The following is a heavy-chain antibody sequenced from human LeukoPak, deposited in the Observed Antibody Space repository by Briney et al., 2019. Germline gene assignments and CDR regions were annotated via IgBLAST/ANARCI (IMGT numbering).Heavy chain of an antibody. Sequence: ASVKVSCKASGYTFTSYAMHWVRQAPGLRLEWMGWINAGNGNTKYSQKFQGRVTITRDTSASTAYMELSSLRSEDTAVYYCARGHSSGWPRDWGQGTLVTVSS. D-gene: IGHD6-19*01. J-gene: IGHJ4*02. CDR3: ARGHSSGWPRD. CDR2: INAGNGNT. CDR1: GYTFTSYA. V-gene: IGHV1-3*01.